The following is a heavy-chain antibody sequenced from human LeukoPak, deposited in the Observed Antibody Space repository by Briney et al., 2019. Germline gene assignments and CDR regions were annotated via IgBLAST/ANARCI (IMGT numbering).Heavy chain of an antibody. D-gene: IGHD5-24*01. V-gene: IGHV1-69*01. Sequence: SVKVSCKASGGTFSTYAINWLRQAPGQELEWMGGSIPIFCTANYARKFEGRVTITADESTATAYMDLSSLRSEDTAVYYCARRAPTLDGSNLYYFAYWGQGTLVTVSS. CDR2: SIPIFCTA. CDR1: GGTFSTYA. CDR3: ARRAPTLDGSNLYYFAY. J-gene: IGHJ4*02.